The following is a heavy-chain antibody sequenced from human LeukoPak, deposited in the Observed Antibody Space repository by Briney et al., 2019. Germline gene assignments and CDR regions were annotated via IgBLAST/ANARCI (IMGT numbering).Heavy chain of an antibody. Sequence: PGRSLRLSCAASGFTFSSYGMHWVRQAPGKGLEWVAVIWYDGSNKYYADSVKGRFTISRDNSKNTLYLQMNSLRAEDTAVYYCARYGPAAKYYYYGMDVWGQGTTVTVSS. J-gene: IGHJ6*02. CDR1: GFTFSSYG. V-gene: IGHV3-33*01. CDR3: ARYGPAAKYYYYGMDV. CDR2: IWYDGSNK. D-gene: IGHD2-2*01.